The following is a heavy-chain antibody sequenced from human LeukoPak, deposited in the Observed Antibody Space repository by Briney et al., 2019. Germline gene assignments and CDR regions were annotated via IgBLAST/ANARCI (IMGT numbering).Heavy chain of an antibody. CDR3: ASTCSSTSCYSWGFDY. V-gene: IGHV4-4*07. Sequence: SETLSLTCTVSGGSISSYYWSWIRQPAGKGLEWIGRIYTSGSTNYNPSLKSRVTMSVDTSKNQFSLKLSSVTAADTAVDWCASTCSSTSCYSWGFDYWGQGTLVTVSS. CDR2: IYTSGST. J-gene: IGHJ4*02. CDR1: GGSISSYY. D-gene: IGHD2-2*02.